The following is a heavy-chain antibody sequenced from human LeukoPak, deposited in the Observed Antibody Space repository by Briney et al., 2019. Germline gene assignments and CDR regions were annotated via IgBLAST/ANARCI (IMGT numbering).Heavy chain of an antibody. D-gene: IGHD5-18*01. CDR3: AREGYNYFDY. Sequence: PSETLSLTCAVYGGSFSGYYWSWIRQPPGKGLEWIGEINHSGSTNYNPSLKSRVTISVDTSKNQFSLKLSSVTAADTAVYYCAREGYNYFDYWGQGTLVTVSS. J-gene: IGHJ4*02. CDR2: INHSGST. CDR1: GGSFSGYY. V-gene: IGHV4-34*01.